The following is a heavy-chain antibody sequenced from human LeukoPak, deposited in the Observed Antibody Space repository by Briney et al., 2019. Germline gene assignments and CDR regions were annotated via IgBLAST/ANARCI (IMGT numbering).Heavy chain of an antibody. CDR3: ARGNYHGMDV. D-gene: IGHD3-10*01. CDR1: GFTFSNYW. CDR2: INSDASRT. J-gene: IGHJ6*02. Sequence: PGGSLRLSCAASGFTFSNYWIHWVRQAPGKGLVWVSSINSDASRTSHADSVKGRFTISRDNAKNTLYLQLNSLRAEDTAVYYCARGNYHGMDVWGQGTTVTVSS. V-gene: IGHV3-74*01.